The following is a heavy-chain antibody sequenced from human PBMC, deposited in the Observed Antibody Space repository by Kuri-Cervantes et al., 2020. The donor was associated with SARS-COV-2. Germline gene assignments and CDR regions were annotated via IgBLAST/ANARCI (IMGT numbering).Heavy chain of an antibody. Sequence: GESLKISCAASGFTFSSYSMNWVRQAPGKGLEWVSYISSSSSTIYYADSVKGRFTISRDNAKNSLYLQMNSLRAEDTAVYYCARERSGLDYWGQGTLVTVSS. CDR3: ARERSGLDY. V-gene: IGHV3-48*01. CDR1: GFTFSSYS. J-gene: IGHJ4*02. CDR2: ISSSSSTI. D-gene: IGHD3-3*01.